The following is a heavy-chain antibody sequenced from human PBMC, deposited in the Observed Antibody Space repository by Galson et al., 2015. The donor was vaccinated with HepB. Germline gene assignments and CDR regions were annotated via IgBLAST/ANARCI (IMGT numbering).Heavy chain of an antibody. D-gene: IGHD2-15*01. V-gene: IGHV3-7*03. CDR1: GFTFSSYW. CDR2: IKQDGSEM. CDR3: ARDRLPSWWGGLDS. J-gene: IGHJ4*02. Sequence: SLRLSCAASGFTFSSYWMHWVRQAPGQGLEWVANIKQDGSEMFYVDYVKGRFSISRDNAKNSLYLQMSSLRTEDTAVYFCARDRLPSWWGGLDSWGQGTLVTVSS.